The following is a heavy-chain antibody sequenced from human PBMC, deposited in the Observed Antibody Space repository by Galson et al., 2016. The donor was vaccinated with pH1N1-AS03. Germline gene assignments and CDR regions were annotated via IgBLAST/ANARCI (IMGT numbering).Heavy chain of an antibody. V-gene: IGHV3-53*01. CDR1: GFTINNNY. CDR3: AREPWGSTQGEY. Sequence: SLRLSCAASGFTINNNYMSWVRQAPGKGLEWVSVIYGGGDTFYADSVKGRFTISRDNPKNTVYLQMNSLRVEDTAVYYCAREPWGSTQGEYWGQGTLVTVSS. D-gene: IGHD3-16*01. J-gene: IGHJ4*02. CDR2: IYGGGDT.